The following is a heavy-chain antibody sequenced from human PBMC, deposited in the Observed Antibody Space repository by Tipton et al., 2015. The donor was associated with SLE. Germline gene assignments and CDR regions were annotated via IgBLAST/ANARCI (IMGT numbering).Heavy chain of an antibody. J-gene: IGHJ4*02. CDR2: TYYRSKGYY. V-gene: IGHV6-1*01. Sequence: PGLVKPSQTLSLTCAISGDSVSSNSAAWGWIRQSPSRGLEWLGRTYYRSKGYYDYAVSVKSRISINPDTSKNQFSLQLNSVTPEDTAVYYCARGSYTSVWHWGQGILVTVSS. D-gene: IGHD6-19*01. CDR1: GDSVSSNSAA. CDR3: ARGSYTSVWH.